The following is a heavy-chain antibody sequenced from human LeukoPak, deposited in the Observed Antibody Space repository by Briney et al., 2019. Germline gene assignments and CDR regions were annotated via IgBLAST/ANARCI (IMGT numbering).Heavy chain of an antibody. CDR1: GGTFSSYA. Sequence: GASVKVSCKASGGTFSSYAISWVRQAPGQGLEWMGGIIPIFGTANYAQKFQGRVTITADESTSTAYMELSSLRSEDTAVYYCARDTGDYGDPGQFDYWGQGTLVTVSS. CDR3: ARDTGDYGDPGQFDY. CDR2: IIPIFGTA. D-gene: IGHD4-17*01. V-gene: IGHV1-69*13. J-gene: IGHJ4*02.